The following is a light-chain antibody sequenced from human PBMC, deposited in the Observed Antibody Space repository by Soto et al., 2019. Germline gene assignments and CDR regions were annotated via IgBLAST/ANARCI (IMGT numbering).Light chain of an antibody. CDR3: LQFSSYPLT. V-gene: IGKV3-20*01. J-gene: IGKJ4*01. CDR2: DAS. CDR1: QTVRNNY. Sequence: EFVLTQSPGTLSLSPGERATLSCRASQTVRNNYLAWYQQKPGQAPRLLIYDASSRATGIPDRFSGRGSGTDVTLTIRRLEPEDFAVYYCLQFSSYPLTVGGGTKVELK.